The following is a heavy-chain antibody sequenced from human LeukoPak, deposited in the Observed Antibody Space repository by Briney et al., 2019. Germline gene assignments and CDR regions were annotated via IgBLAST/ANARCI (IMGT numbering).Heavy chain of an antibody. CDR2: IYYSGST. Sequence: PSQTLPLTCTVSGGSISSGGYYWSSIRQHPGKGLEWIGYIYYSGSTYYNPSLKSRVTISVDTSKNQFSLKLSSVTAAGTAVYYCARDRGSTVNNGMDVWGQGTTVTVSS. CDR1: GGSISSGGYY. D-gene: IGHD4-17*01. J-gene: IGHJ6*02. CDR3: ARDRGSTVNNGMDV. V-gene: IGHV4-31*03.